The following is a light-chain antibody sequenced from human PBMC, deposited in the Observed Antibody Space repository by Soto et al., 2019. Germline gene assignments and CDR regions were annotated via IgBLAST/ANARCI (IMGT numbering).Light chain of an antibody. CDR3: LQHNSYPWT. J-gene: IGKJ1*01. CDR2: AVS. V-gene: IGKV1-17*01. CDR1: QGIRND. Sequence: DIQMTQSPSSLSASVGDRVTISCRASQGIRNDLAWYQQKPGKAPTRLIYAVSNLQSGVPSRFSGSGSGTEFTLTISSLQPEDLATYYGLQHNSYPWTCGQGTKVEIK.